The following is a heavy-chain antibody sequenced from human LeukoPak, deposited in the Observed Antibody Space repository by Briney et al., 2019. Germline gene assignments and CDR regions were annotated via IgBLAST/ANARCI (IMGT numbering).Heavy chain of an antibody. CDR1: GGSISSGSYY. J-gene: IGHJ4*02. D-gene: IGHD1-14*01. Sequence: SETLSLTCTVSGGSISSGSYYWGWIRQSPGKGLEWIGSIYYSGTTYYNPSLKSRVTISADTSKNQFSLKLSSVTAADTALYYCARHPDRGITQRGFDYWGQGALVAVSS. V-gene: IGHV4-39*01. CDR3: ARHPDRGITQRGFDY. CDR2: IYYSGTT.